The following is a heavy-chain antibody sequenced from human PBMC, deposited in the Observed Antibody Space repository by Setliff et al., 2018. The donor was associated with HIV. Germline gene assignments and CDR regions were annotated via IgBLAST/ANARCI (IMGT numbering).Heavy chain of an antibody. V-gene: IGHV3-11*04. CDR1: GFSFSDYY. Sequence: PGGSLRLSCAASGFSFSDYYMSWIRQAPGKGLEWVSYISTGGTTVHYADSVKGRFPISSDNSRNTLFLQMNSLRPEDTAIYYCAREMVRGVLGSISCDYWGQGTLVTVSS. CDR2: ISTGGTTV. J-gene: IGHJ4*02. CDR3: AREMVRGVLGSISCDY. D-gene: IGHD3-10*01.